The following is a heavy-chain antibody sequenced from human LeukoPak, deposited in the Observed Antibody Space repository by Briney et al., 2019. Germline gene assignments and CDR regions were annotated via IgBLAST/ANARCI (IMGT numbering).Heavy chain of an antibody. CDR3: VRDQFFSFDY. V-gene: IGHV3-48*02. D-gene: IGHD3-3*01. J-gene: IGHJ4*02. CDR2: ISGTSSLI. Sequence: GGSLRLSCAASGFIFGDYNMNWVRQAPGKGLEWVSYISGTSSLIYYADSVKGRFTISRDNTKNSLYLQMNSLRDEDTAVYYCVRDQFFSFDYWGQGTLVTVSS. CDR1: GFIFGDYN.